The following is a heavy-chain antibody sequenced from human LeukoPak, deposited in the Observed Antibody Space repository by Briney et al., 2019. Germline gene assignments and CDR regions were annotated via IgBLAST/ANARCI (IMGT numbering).Heavy chain of an antibody. CDR3: ATDLTRIWYGDTASTFDY. CDR2: FDPEDGET. D-gene: IGHD4-17*01. V-gene: IGHV1-24*01. J-gene: IGHJ4*02. CDR1: GYTLTELS. Sequence: ASVKVSCKVSGYTLTELSMHWVRQAPGKGLEWMGGFDPEDGETIYAQKFQGRVTMTEDTSTDTAYMELSSLRSEDTAVYYCATDLTRIWYGDTASTFDYWGQGTLVTVSS.